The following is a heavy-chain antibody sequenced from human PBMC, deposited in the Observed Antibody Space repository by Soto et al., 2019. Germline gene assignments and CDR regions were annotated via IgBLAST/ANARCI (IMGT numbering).Heavy chain of an antibody. V-gene: IGHV4-59*01. CDR2: IYYSGYT. CDR3: ARQAYGSDS. Sequence: PSETLSLTCTVSGGSISSYYWSWIRQPPGKGLEWIGYIYYSGYTNYNPSLKSRVTISVDTSKNQLSLKLSSVTAADTAFYYCARQAYGSDSWGQGTLVTVSS. D-gene: IGHD4-17*01. CDR1: GGSISSYY. J-gene: IGHJ4*02.